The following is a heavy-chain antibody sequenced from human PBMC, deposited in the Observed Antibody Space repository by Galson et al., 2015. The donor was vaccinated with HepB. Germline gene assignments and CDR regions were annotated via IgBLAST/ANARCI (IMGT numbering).Heavy chain of an antibody. Sequence: SLRLSCAASGFTFSTYGMHWVRQAPGKGLEWVALIWYDGSKKCYGDSVKGRFTISRDNSKNTLSLQMNSLRAEDTAVYYCARASNNYYYYYMDVWGKGTTVSVSS. V-gene: IGHV3-33*01. CDR1: GFTFSTYG. J-gene: IGHJ6*03. CDR2: IWYDGSKK. CDR3: ARASNNYYYYYMDV.